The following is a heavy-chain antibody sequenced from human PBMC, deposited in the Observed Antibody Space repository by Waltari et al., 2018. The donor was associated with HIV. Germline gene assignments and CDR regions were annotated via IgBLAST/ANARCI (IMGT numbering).Heavy chain of an antibody. CDR1: GFTFTTYG. Sequence: QVQLVELGGGVVQTGASLRLSCTTSGFTFTTYGLHWVRHTPGKGLEWVAAIYSDVSHRSYSSSVQGRFSISRDNMKNTVHLQMKSLRVDDTGVYFCARGINFGDTNGYGLWHFDKWGPGARVTVSS. CDR3: ARGINFGDTNGYGLWHFDK. CDR2: IYSDVSHR. V-gene: IGHV3-33*03. J-gene: IGHJ4*02. D-gene: IGHD3-10*01.